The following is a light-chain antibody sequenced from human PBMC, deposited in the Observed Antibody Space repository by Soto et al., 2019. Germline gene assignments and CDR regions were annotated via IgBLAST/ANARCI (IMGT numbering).Light chain of an antibody. Sequence: ETVMAQSPYIVSVSPREGSTLSCGASQSVGSNLAWYQQKPGQTPKVLIYRASTRATGIPDRFSGSGSGTDFTLTISRLEAEDFAVYYCQQYGSSPLTFGGGTKVDNK. CDR2: RAS. V-gene: IGKV3-20*01. J-gene: IGKJ4*01. CDR3: QQYGSSPLT. CDR1: QSVGSN.